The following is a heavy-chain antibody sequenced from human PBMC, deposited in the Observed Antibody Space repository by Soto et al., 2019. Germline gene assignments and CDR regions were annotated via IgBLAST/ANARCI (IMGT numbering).Heavy chain of an antibody. J-gene: IGHJ4*02. CDR1: GFTFSDFE. Sequence: QVQLVESGGGVVQPGRSLRLSCSASGFTFSDFEMYWVRQAPGKGLDWVSLISYDGSNQYYAGSVKGRFTVSRDNSKNTPFLLMNSLRPEDTAVYFCARRTGTAPRFDYWGQGTLVTVSS. D-gene: IGHD1-7*01. CDR3: ARRTGTAPRFDY. CDR2: ISYDGSNQ. V-gene: IGHV3-30-3*01.